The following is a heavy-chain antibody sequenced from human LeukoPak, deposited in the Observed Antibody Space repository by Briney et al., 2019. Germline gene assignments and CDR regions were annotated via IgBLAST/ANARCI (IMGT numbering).Heavy chain of an antibody. CDR1: GYTLTELS. CDR2: FDPEDGET. J-gene: IGHJ4*02. CDR3: AVLHCSSTSCYAGVGLDY. Sequence: ASVKVSCKVSGYTLTELSMHWVRQAPGKGLEWMGGFDPEDGETIYAQKFQGRVTMTEDTSTDTAYMELSSLRSEDTAVYYCAVLHCSSTSCYAGVGLDYWGQGTLVTVSS. V-gene: IGHV1-24*01. D-gene: IGHD2-2*01.